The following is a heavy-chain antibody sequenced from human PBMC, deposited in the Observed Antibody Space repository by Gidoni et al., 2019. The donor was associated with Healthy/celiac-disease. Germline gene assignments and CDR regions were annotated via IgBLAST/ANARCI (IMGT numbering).Heavy chain of an antibody. CDR1: GFTFSSYA. V-gene: IGHV3-30-3*01. Sequence: QVQLVESGGGVVQPGRSLRLSCAASGFTFSSYAMHWVCQAPGKGLEWVAVISYDGSNKYYADSVKGRFTISRDNSKNTLYLQMNSLRAEDTAVYYCARNAPGYYDSSGYSFDYWGQGTLVTVSS. CDR2: ISYDGSNK. CDR3: ARNAPGYYDSSGYSFDY. D-gene: IGHD3-22*01. J-gene: IGHJ4*02.